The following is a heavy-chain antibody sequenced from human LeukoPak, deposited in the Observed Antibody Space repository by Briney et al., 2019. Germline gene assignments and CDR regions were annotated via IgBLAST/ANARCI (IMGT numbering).Heavy chain of an antibody. Sequence: ASVKVSCKASGYTFTSYYMHWVRQAPGQGLEWMGIINPSGGSTSYAQKFQGRVTMTRDMSTSTVSMELSSLRSDDTAVYYCARANDIIWFGEGWGQRTLVTVSS. CDR2: INPSGGST. CDR1: GYTFTSYY. CDR3: ARANDIIWFGEG. D-gene: IGHD3-10*01. V-gene: IGHV1-46*01. J-gene: IGHJ4*02.